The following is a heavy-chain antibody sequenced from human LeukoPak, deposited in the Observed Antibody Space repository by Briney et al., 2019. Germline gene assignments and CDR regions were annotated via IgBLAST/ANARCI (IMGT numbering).Heavy chain of an antibody. CDR1: GYTFTGYY. V-gene: IGHV1-2*02. J-gene: IGHJ4*02. D-gene: IGHD3-22*01. CDR3: ARVSYDSSGYYYEGQDDY. Sequence: ASVKVSCKASGYTFTGYYMHWVRQAPGQGLEWMGWIDPNSGGTNYAQKFQGRVTMTRDTSISTAYMELSRLRSDDTAAYYCARVSYDSSGYYYEGQDDYWGQGTLVTVSS. CDR2: IDPNSGGT.